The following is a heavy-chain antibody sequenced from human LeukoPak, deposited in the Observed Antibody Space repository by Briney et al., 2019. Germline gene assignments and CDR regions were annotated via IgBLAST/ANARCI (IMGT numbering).Heavy chain of an antibody. J-gene: IGHJ4*02. V-gene: IGHV4-59*01. CDR3: ARDNPNDGVDY. D-gene: IGHD1-14*01. CDR2: IYYSGST. Sequence: RSSETLSLTCTVSGGSISSYYWSWIRQPPGKGLEWIGYIYYSGSTNYNPSLKSRVTISVDTSKNQFSLKLSPVTAADTAVYYCARDNPNDGVDYWGQGTLVTVSS. CDR1: GGSISSYY.